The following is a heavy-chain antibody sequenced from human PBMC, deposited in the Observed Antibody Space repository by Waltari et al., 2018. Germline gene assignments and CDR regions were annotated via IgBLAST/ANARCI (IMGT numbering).Heavy chain of an antibody. J-gene: IGHJ5*02. CDR2: ISSSSSYI. D-gene: IGHD3-16*02. Sequence: EVQLVESGGGLVKPGGSLRLSCAASGFTFSSYSMNWVRQAPGTGLEWVSSISSSSSYIYYADSVKGRFTISRDNAKNSLYLQMNSLRAEDTAVYYCARGSSYDYIWGSYRYSNWFDPWGQGTLVTVSS. CDR1: GFTFSSYS. CDR3: ARGSSYDYIWGSYRYSNWFDP. V-gene: IGHV3-21*01.